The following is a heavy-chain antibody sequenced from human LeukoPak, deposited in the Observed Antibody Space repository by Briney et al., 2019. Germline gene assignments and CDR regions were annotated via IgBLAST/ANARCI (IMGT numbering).Heavy chain of an antibody. CDR3: ARGDIVVVPAAIHSWFDP. V-gene: IGHV4-30-4*01. Sequence: SETLSLTCTVSGGSISSGDYQWSWIRQHPGKGLEWVGFIYSSGSTYYNPSLKSRVTISEDTSKNQFSLKLSSVTAADTAVYYCARGDIVVVPAAIHSWFDPWGQGTLVTVSS. CDR1: GGSISSGDYQ. J-gene: IGHJ5*02. D-gene: IGHD2-2*01. CDR2: IYSSGST.